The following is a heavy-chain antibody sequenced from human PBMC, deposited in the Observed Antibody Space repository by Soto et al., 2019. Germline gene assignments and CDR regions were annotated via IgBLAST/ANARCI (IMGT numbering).Heavy chain of an antibody. CDR2: MNPNSGNT. D-gene: IGHD2-21*01. CDR1: GYTFTSYD. CDR3: ATAAHCGWDAFDI. J-gene: IGHJ3*02. Sequence: ASVKVSCKASGYTFTSYDINWVRQATGQGLEWMGWMNPNSGNTGYAQKFQGRVTMTRNTSISTAYMELSSLRSEDTAVYYCATAAHCGWDAFDIWGQGTMVTVSS. V-gene: IGHV1-8*01.